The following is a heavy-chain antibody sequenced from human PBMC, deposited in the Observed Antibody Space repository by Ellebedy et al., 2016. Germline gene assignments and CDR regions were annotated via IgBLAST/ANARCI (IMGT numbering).Heavy chain of an antibody. CDR2: ISHTGDT. CDR3: ARHEGPGIAETWYFDL. J-gene: IGHJ2*01. CDR1: GGSFSGYY. D-gene: IGHD6-13*01. V-gene: IGHV4-34*01. Sequence: SETLSLXXAVYGGSFSGYYWTWIRQPPGRGLEWIGEISHTGDTNYNPSLKSRVTISIDRSKNQISLKISSVTAADTAVYYCARHEGPGIAETWYFDLWGRGTLVTVSS.